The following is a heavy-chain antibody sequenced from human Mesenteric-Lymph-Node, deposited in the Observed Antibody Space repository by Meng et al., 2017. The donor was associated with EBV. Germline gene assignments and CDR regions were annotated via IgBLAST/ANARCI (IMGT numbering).Heavy chain of an antibody. Sequence: QRHVQELVPGPVRPSATLSLTFIVSGGSISSSSYYWGWIRQPPGKGLEWIGSIYYSGSTYYNPSLKSRVTISVDTSKNQFSLKLSSVTAADTAVYYCARGQWSSSWYFLDYWGQGTLVTVSS. CDR3: ARGQWSSSWYFLDY. J-gene: IGHJ4*02. V-gene: IGHV4-39*07. D-gene: IGHD6-13*01. CDR1: GGSISSSSYY. CDR2: IYYSGST.